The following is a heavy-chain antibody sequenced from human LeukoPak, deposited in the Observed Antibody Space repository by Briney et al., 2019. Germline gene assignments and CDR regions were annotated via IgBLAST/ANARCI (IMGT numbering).Heavy chain of an antibody. V-gene: IGHV1-2*06. CDR3: ARAPTYGSGSSTVDY. CDR1: GYTFTGYY. J-gene: IGHJ4*02. Sequence: GASVKVSCKASGYTFTGYYMHWVRQAPGQGLEWMGRINPNSGGTNYAQKFQGRVTITRDTSISTAYMELSRLRSDDTAVYYCARAPTYGSGSSTVDYWGQGTLVIVSS. CDR2: INPNSGGT. D-gene: IGHD3-10*01.